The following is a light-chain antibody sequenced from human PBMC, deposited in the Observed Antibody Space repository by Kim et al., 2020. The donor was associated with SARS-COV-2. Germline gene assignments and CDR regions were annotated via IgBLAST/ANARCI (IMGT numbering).Light chain of an antibody. CDR2: DAA. CDR3: QQYDNVPIT. Sequence: DIQMTQSPSSLSASVGDSVTITCQASQDISNFLGWYQQKAGKAPKLLLYDAANLESGVPSRFSGGGAGTNFSFTISRLHPEDTATYYCQQYDNVPITFGQGTRLEIK. J-gene: IGKJ5*01. CDR1: QDISNF. V-gene: IGKV1-33*01.